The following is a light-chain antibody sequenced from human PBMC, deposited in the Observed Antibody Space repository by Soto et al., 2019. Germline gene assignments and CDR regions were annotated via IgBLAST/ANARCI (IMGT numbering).Light chain of an antibody. J-gene: IGKJ4*01. CDR2: SVS. CDR1: QDVTSS. Sequence: DIQMTQSPSSVSASVGDRVTITCRASQDVTSSLAWFQQNPGEAPRLLIYSVSSLHRGVPSRFSGSGSGTDFTLTISSLQPEDFATYYCQQGNSFPLTFGGGTKVEIK. CDR3: QQGNSFPLT. V-gene: IGKV1-12*01.